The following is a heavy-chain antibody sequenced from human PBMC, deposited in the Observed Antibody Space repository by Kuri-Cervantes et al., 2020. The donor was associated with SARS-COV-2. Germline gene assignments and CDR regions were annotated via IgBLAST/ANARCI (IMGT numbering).Heavy chain of an antibody. Sequence: ASVKVSCKASGYTFTSYGISWVRQAPGQGLEWMGWISAYNGNTNYAQKLQGRVTMTTDTSTSTAYMELRSLRSDDTAVYYCARDDGLWFGEENWFDPWGQGTLVTVSS. V-gene: IGHV1-18*01. CDR1: GYTFTSYG. CDR2: ISAYNGNT. D-gene: IGHD3-10*01. CDR3: ARDDGLWFGEENWFDP. J-gene: IGHJ5*02.